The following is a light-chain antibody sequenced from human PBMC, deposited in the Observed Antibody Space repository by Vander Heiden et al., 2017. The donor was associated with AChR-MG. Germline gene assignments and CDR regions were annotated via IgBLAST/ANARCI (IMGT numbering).Light chain of an antibody. V-gene: IGKV3-15*01. CDR1: QNIYTN. J-gene: IGKJ1*01. CDR3: QQDNNWLWT. CDR2: GAS. Sequence: EAVLTQSPATLSVSPGERATLSCRASQNIYTNLAWYQQKPGQAPRLLIYGASTRATDIPARFSGSGSGTEFTLTISSLQSEDFAVYYCQQDNNWLWTFGQGTKVEIK.